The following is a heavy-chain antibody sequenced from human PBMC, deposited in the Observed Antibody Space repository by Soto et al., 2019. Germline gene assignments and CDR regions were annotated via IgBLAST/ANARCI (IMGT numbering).Heavy chain of an antibody. D-gene: IGHD4-17*01. CDR3: ARHVDGDYFTSDAFDI. Sequence: PGESLKISCKGSGYSFTSYWIGWVRQMPGKGLEWMGIIYPGDSDTRYSPSFQGQVTISADKSISTAYLQWSSLKASDTAMYYCARHVDGDYFTSDAFDIWGQGTMVTVSS. CDR1: GYSFTSYW. J-gene: IGHJ3*02. CDR2: IYPGDSDT. V-gene: IGHV5-51*01.